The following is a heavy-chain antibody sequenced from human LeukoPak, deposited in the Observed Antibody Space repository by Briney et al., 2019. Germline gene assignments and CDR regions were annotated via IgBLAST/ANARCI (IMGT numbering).Heavy chain of an antibody. CDR2: IKQDGSEK. CDR3: ARDVGHPLAGDYGMDV. V-gene: IGHV3-7*01. J-gene: IGHJ6*02. Sequence: GGSLRLSCAASGFTFSSYWMSWVRQAPGKGLEWVANIKQDGSEKYYVDSVKGRFTISRDNAKNSLYLQMNGLRAEDTAVYYCARDVGHPLAGDYGMDVWGQGTTVTVSS. CDR1: GFTFSSYW.